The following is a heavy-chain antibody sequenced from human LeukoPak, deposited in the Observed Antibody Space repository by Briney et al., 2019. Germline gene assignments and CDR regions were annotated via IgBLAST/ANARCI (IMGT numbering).Heavy chain of an antibody. CDR3: ARHTMYIFGWYRGPYYFDY. Sequence: PSEILSLTCTVSGGSISNSDYYWGWIRQPPGKGLEWIGTIYYSGSAYYNSSLKSRLTISVDTSKNQFSLKLSSVTATDTALYYCARHTMYIFGWYRGPYYFDYWGQGTLVTVSS. D-gene: IGHD6-19*01. V-gene: IGHV4-39*01. J-gene: IGHJ4*02. CDR2: IYYSGSA. CDR1: GGSISNSDYY.